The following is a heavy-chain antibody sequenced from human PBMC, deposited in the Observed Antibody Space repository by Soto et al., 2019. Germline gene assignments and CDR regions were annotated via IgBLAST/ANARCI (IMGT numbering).Heavy chain of an antibody. V-gene: IGHV3-30-3*01. CDR1: GFTFSSYA. Sequence: QVQLVESGGGVVQPGRSLGLSCAASGFTFSSYAMHWVRQAPGKGLEWVAVISYDGSNKYCTDSVKGRFTISRDNSKGTLYLQMNSLRAEDTAVYYCARDLGSSGYYYFDYWGQGTLVTVSS. CDR3: ARDLGSSGYYYFDY. J-gene: IGHJ4*02. CDR2: ISYDGSNK. D-gene: IGHD3-22*01.